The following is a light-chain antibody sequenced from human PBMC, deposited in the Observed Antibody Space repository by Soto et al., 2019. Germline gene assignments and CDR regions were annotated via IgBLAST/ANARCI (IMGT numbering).Light chain of an antibody. J-gene: IGKJ5*01. CDR1: QSLSPTS. CDR3: QQYGSSPVT. CDR2: GAS. V-gene: IGKV3-20*01. Sequence: EVVLRQSPDTLSLSPGARATLSRRVSQSLSPTSLPWLQQKPCHAPRLLIYGASSRATGIPDRFSGSGSGTDFTLIISRLDPEDFAVYYCQQYGSSPVTFGQGTRLEIK.